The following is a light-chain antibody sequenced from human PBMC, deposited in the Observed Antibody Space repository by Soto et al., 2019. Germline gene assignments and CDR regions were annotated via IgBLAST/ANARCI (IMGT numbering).Light chain of an antibody. CDR1: QSVSSN. Sequence: EIVMTQSPATLSVSPGERATLSCRASQSVSSNLAWYQQKPGQAPRLLMYGASTRATGIPDRFSGSGSGTELTLTISTLQSEDFAAYYCQQHHNWHQWTLAQRTKVEIK. V-gene: IGKV3-15*01. CDR2: GAS. CDR3: QQHHNWHQWT. J-gene: IGKJ1*01.